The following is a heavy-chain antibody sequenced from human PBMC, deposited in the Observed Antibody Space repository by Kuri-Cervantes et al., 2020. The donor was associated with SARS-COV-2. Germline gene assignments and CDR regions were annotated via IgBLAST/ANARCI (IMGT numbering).Heavy chain of an antibody. J-gene: IGHJ6*03. Sequence: GSLRLSCTVSGGSISSHYWSWIRQPPGKGLEWIGYIYYSGSTNYNPSLKSRVTTSVDTSKNQFSLKLSSVTAADTAVYYCARGGDSSGYYYYYYYYMDAWGKGTTVTVSS. CDR2: IYYSGST. CDR3: ARGGDSSGYYYYYYYYMDA. CDR1: GGSISSHY. D-gene: IGHD3-22*01. V-gene: IGHV4-59*11.